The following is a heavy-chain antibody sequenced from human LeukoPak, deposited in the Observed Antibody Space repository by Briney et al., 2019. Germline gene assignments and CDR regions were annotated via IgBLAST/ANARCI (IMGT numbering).Heavy chain of an antibody. V-gene: IGHV1-24*01. Sequence: GASVKVSCKVSGYTLTELSMHWVRQAPGKGLEWRGRFDPEDGDTIYAQKFQGRVTMTADTSRDTVYMELSSLRSEDTAVYYCATEGKIVRGVYTDYWGQGTLVTVSS. CDR3: ATEGKIVRGVYTDY. J-gene: IGHJ4*02. CDR1: GYTLTELS. CDR2: FDPEDGDT. D-gene: IGHD3-10*02.